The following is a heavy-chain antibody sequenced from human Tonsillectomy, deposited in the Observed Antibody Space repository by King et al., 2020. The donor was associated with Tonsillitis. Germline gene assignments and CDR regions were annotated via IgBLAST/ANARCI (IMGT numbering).Heavy chain of an antibody. J-gene: IGHJ5*02. Sequence: VQLQQWGAGLLKPSETLSLTCAVYGGSFSGYYWSWIRQPPGKGLEWIGEINHSGSTNYNPSLKSRVTISLDTSKNQFSLKLSSVTAADTAVYYCARGRYCSGGSCYSRWFDPWGQGTLVTVSS. CDR1: GGSFSGYY. V-gene: IGHV4-34*01. CDR2: INHSGST. D-gene: IGHD2-15*01. CDR3: ARGRYCSGGSCYSRWFDP.